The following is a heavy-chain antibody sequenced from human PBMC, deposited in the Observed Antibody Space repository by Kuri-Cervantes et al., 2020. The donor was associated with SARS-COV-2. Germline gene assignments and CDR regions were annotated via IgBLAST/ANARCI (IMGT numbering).Heavy chain of an antibody. Sequence: GESLKISCAASGFTFSSYWMSWVRQAPGKGLEWVANIKQDGSEKYYVDSVKGRFTISRDNAKNSLYLQMNSLRAEDTAVYYCARDPPNGVPAAIRQTMNWFDPWGQGTLVTVSS. D-gene: IGHD2-2*02. CDR2: IKQDGSEK. CDR1: GFTFSSYW. V-gene: IGHV3-7*01. CDR3: ARDPPNGVPAAIRQTMNWFDP. J-gene: IGHJ5*02.